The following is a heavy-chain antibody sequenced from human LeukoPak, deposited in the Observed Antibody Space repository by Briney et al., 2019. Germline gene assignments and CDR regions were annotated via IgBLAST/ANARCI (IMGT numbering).Heavy chain of an antibody. CDR2: IRYNGNNQ. V-gene: IGHV3-30*02. D-gene: IGHD3-10*01. J-gene: IGHJ4*02. Sequence: PGGSLRLSCAASGFTFNNYGMHWVRQAPGKGLEWVAFIRYNGNNQYYADSVKGRFTISRDNSKNTLYLQMNSLRAEDTAVYYCAKDPWGELLWFGDWDPNVYWGQGTLVTVSS. CDR3: AKDPWGELLWFGDWDPNVY. CDR1: GFTFNNYG.